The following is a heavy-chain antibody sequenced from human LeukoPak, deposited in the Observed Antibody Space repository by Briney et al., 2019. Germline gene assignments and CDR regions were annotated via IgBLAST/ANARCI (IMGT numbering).Heavy chain of an antibody. CDR1: GYTFTGYY. Sequence: AASVKVSCKASGYTFTGYYIHWVRQAPGQGLEWMGWINPNSGGTNYAQKFQGRVSVTRDTSISTVYMELSRLTYDDTAVYYCVRDLATVATPYFDYWGQGALVTVSS. V-gene: IGHV1-2*02. CDR2: INPNSGGT. CDR3: VRDLATVATPYFDY. J-gene: IGHJ4*02. D-gene: IGHD4-23*01.